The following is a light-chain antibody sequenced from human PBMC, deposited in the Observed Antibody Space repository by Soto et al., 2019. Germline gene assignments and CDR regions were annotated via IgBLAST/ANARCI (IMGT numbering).Light chain of an antibody. CDR3: TSYTNSKAYIL. Sequence: QSALTKPASVSGSLGQSITISCTGTRTDIGGYNYVSWYQQYPGKAPKLVICEVTSRPSGISDRFSGSKSGNTASLTISGLQAEDEADYFCTSYTNSKAYILFGGGTKLTVL. CDR1: RTDIGGYNY. J-gene: IGLJ2*01. V-gene: IGLV2-14*01. CDR2: EVT.